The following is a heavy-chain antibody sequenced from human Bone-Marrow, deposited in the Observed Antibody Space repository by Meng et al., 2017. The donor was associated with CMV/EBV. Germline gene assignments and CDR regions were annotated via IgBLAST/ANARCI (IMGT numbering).Heavy chain of an antibody. V-gene: IGHV3-48*04. Sequence: GESLKISCAASGFTFSSYSMNWVRQAPGKGLEWVSYISSSSSTIYYADSVKGRFTISRDNAKNSLYLQMNSLRAEDTAVYYCARDRYYYGMDVWGQGTTVTGSS. J-gene: IGHJ6*01. CDR3: ARDRYYYGMDV. CDR2: ISSSSSTI. CDR1: GFTFSSYS.